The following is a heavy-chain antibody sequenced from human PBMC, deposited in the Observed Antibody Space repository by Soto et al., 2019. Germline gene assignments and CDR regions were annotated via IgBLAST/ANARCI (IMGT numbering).Heavy chain of an antibody. CDR3: ARTSENEDYYVSSGYYYGLDAFDI. V-gene: IGHV4-61*01. J-gene: IGHJ3*02. D-gene: IGHD3-22*01. Sequence: ETLSLTCTVSGGSVSSDTHYWSWIRQPPGKGLEWIASVYYSGSTNYNPSLKSRVTISVDTSKNQFSLKLSSVTAADTAVYYCARTSENEDYYVSSGYYYGLDAFDIWGQGTMGTVSS. CDR2: VYYSGST. CDR1: GGSVSSDTHY.